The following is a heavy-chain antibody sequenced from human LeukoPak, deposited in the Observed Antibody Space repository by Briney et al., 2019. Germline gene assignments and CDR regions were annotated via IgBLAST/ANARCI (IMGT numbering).Heavy chain of an antibody. Sequence: PGGSLRLSCAASGFTFSSYAMSWVRQAPGKGLEWVSIIFAGGTTYYADSVKGRFTISRDNSKNTLYLQMNSLRVEDTAVYYCARFTSYSADYWGQGTLVTVSS. V-gene: IGHV3-53*01. CDR1: GFTFSSYA. CDR2: IFAGGTT. J-gene: IGHJ4*02. CDR3: ARFTSYSADY. D-gene: IGHD5-12*01.